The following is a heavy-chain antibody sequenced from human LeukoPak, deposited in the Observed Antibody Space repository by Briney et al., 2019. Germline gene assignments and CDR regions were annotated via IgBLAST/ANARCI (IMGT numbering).Heavy chain of an antibody. D-gene: IGHD3-16*01. V-gene: IGHV1-69*13. Sequence: SVKVSSKPAVAPVATSTVLTTGEAPGQDLEWMGGIIAIFGTANYAQKFQGRVTITSDESTSTAYMELSSLSAADTAVYYCARGFTLECPFAPWGQGTLVTVSS. J-gene: IGHJ5*02. CDR2: IIAIFGTA. CDR3: ARGFTLECPFAP. CDR1: VAPVATSTVL.